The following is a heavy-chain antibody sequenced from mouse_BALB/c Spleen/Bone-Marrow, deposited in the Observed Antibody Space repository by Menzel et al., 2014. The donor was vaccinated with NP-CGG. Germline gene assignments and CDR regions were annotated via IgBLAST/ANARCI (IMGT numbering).Heavy chain of an antibody. CDR3: TRFWDEAY. D-gene: IGHD4-1*01. CDR2: INPRNGGT. V-gene: IGHV1S81*02. J-gene: IGHJ3*01. CDR1: GYTFTNYY. Sequence: QVQLKESGAELVKPGASVKLSCKASGYTFTNYYMYWVKQRPGQGLEWIGEINPRNGGTNFNEKFKSKATLTVDKFSRTASLQLSSRTSEDSAVYYWTRFWDEAYWGQGTLVTVSS.